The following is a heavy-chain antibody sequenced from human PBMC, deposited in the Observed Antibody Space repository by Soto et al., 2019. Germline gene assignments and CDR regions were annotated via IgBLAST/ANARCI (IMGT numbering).Heavy chain of an antibody. CDR1: GYSFTSYW. V-gene: IGHV5-51*01. D-gene: IGHD2-15*01. CDR2: IYPGVSNT. CDR3: AGCSGGSCYPNGAFDI. J-gene: IGHJ3*02. Sequence: PGESLKISCKGSGYSFTSYWIGWVRQMPGKGLEWMGIIYPGVSNTRYSPSFQAQVTISADKCISTAYLQWSSLKASDTAMYYCAGCSGGSCYPNGAFDIGGQGTRVTVS.